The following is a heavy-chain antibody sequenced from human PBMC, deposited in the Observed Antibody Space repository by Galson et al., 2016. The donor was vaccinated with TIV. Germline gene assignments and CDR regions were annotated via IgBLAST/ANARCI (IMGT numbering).Heavy chain of an antibody. CDR3: ARGRTTIFGVVAAWFDP. Sequence: LSLTCSVSGGSISSGGHYWSWIRQHPGKGLEWIGFISHSGTTYYNSSLKSRVTISVDTSKNQFSLTLSSVTAADTAMYFCARGRTTIFGVVAAWFDPWGQGTLVTVSS. CDR2: ISHSGTT. J-gene: IGHJ5*02. V-gene: IGHV4-31*03. D-gene: IGHD3-3*01. CDR1: GGSISSGGHY.